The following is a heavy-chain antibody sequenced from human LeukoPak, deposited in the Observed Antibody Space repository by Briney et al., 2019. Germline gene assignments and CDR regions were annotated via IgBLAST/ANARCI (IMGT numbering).Heavy chain of an antibody. CDR2: IYSVGGT. Sequence: GGSLRLSCVASGYIVSANYMAWVRQAPGKGLEWVSIIYSVGGTYYTGSVKGRFTISGDNSKNTLYLQMNKLRAEDTAVYYCARDRAAADFEHCGQGTLVTVSS. J-gene: IGHJ4*02. D-gene: IGHD6-25*01. CDR3: ARDRAAADFEH. CDR1: GYIVSANY. V-gene: IGHV3-53*01.